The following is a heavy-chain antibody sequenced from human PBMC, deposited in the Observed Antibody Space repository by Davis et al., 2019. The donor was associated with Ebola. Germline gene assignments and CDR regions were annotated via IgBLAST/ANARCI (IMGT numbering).Heavy chain of an antibody. CDR2: INPSGGST. CDR3: ATELGRWSGYRYSGYENY. Sequence: ASVKVSCKASGYTFTSYYMHWVRQAPGQGLEWMGIINPSGGSTSYAQKFQGRVTMTEDTSTDTAYMELSSLRSEDTAVYYCATELGRWSGYRYSGYENYWGQGTLVTVSS. J-gene: IGHJ4*02. V-gene: IGHV1-46*01. D-gene: IGHD5-12*01. CDR1: GYTFTSYY.